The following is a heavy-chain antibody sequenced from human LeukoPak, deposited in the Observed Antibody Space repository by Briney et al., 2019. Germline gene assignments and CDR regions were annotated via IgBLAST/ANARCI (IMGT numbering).Heavy chain of an antibody. D-gene: IGHD3-10*01. CDR2: VKSKSAGETT. J-gene: IGHJ4*02. Sequence: GGSLRLSCAASGLNISNDWMSWVRQAPGKGLEWVARVKSKSAGETTDYAAPVKGRFTISRDDSKSTLYLQMNSLKTEDTAVYYCTLIQGWGSGSYYRDFWGQGTLVTVSS. V-gene: IGHV3-15*01. CDR3: TLIQGWGSGSYYRDF. CDR1: GLNISNDW.